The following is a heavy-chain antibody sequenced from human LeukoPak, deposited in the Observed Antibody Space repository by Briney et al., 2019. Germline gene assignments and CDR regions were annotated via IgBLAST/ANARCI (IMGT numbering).Heavy chain of an antibody. CDR3: ARYCSMGSWFDY. Sequence: AESLTLSCAVSGFTFSIYCMSWVRQAPGKGLEWVANINHGGGEEYYVASLKGRFIISRDNAKHSSYLQMNRLRADKTAVYYGARYCSMGSWFDYWGEGALVTVSS. J-gene: IGHJ4*02. D-gene: IGHD2-15*01. CDR1: GFTFSIYC. V-gene: IGHV3-7*04. CDR2: INHGGGEE.